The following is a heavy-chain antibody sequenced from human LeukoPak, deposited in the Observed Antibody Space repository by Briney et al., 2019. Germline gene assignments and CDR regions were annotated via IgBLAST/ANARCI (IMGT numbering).Heavy chain of an antibody. D-gene: IGHD3-10*01. CDR2: ISSDGSNK. CDR1: GFTFSNYA. V-gene: IGHV3-30*04. CDR3: AKESLWFGELLSVAGTVGY. Sequence: PGGSLRLSCAASGFTFSNYAMHWVRQAPGKGLEWVAVISSDGSNKYYADSVKGRFTFSRDNSKNTLYLQMNSLRAEDTAVYYCAKESLWFGELLSVAGTVGYWGQGTLVTVSS. J-gene: IGHJ4*02.